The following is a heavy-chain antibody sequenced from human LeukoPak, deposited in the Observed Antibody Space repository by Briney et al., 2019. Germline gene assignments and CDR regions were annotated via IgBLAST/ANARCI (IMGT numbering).Heavy chain of an antibody. V-gene: IGHV3-23*01. CDR3: AKEPYSGSQLLDY. CDR1: GFTFSSHA. D-gene: IGHD1-26*01. J-gene: IGHJ4*02. CDR2: ISTSGGST. Sequence: GGSLRLSCTPSGFTFSSHAMSWVRQAPGKGLEWVSAISTSGGSTYYADSVKGRFTISRDNSKNTLYLQMNSLRAEDTAVYYCAKEPYSGSQLLDYWGQGTLVTVSS.